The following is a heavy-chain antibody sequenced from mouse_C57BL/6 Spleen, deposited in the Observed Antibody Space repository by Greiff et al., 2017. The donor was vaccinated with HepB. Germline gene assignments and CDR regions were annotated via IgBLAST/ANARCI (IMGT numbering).Heavy chain of an antibody. V-gene: IGHV1-80*01. CDR2: IYPGDGDT. Sequence: QVQLKESGAELVKPGASVKISCKASGYAFSSYWMNWVKQRPGKGLEWIGQIYPGDGDTNYNGKFKGKATLTADKSSSTAYMQLSSLTSEDSAVYFCARELTGSHFDYWGQGTTLTVSS. CDR1: GYAFSSYW. J-gene: IGHJ2*01. CDR3: ARELTGSHFDY. D-gene: IGHD4-1*01.